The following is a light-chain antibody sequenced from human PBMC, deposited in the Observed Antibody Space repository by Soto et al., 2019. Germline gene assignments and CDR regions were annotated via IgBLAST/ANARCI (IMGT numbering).Light chain of an antibody. J-gene: IGLJ3*02. CDR1: SSNIGSNYD. Sequence: QSVLTQTPSVSGAPGQRVTISCTGSSSNIGSNYDVHWYHQLPGRAPKLLIYGNSNRPSGVPDRFSGSKSGASASLAITGLQAEDEADYYCQSYDSSLSAWVFGGGTQLTVL. V-gene: IGLV1-40*01. CDR3: QSYDSSLSAWV. CDR2: GNS.